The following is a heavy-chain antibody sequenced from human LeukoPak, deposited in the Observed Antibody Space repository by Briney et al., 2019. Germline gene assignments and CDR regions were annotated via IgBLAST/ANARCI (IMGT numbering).Heavy chain of an antibody. CDR2: ISGSGGST. CDR3: AKDGKEYSSGWYFDY. V-gene: IGHV3-23*01. Sequence: PGGSLRLSCAASGFTFSSYAMSWVRQAPGKGLEWVSAISGSGGSTYYADSAKGRFTISRDNSKNTLYLQMNSLSAEDTALYYCAKDGKEYSSGWYFDYWGQGTLVTVSS. D-gene: IGHD6-19*01. CDR1: GFTFSSYA. J-gene: IGHJ4*02.